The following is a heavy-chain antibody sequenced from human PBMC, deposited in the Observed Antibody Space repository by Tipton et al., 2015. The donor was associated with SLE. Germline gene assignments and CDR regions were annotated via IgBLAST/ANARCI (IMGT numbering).Heavy chain of an antibody. Sequence: QSGPEVKRPGASVTLSCKASGFTFSSYYMHWVRQAPGQGLEWMGIINPSGSGTTYAQKFQGRVTMTRDTSTSTVYMEMSSLRSEDTAIYYCARLLPPGYNGLDVWGQGTTVTVSS. CDR3: ARLLPPGYNGLDV. J-gene: IGHJ6*02. V-gene: IGHV1-46*01. CDR1: GFTFSSYY. CDR2: INPSGSGT.